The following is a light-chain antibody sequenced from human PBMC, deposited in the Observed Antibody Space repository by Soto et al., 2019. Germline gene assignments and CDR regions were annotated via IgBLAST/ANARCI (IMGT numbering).Light chain of an antibody. CDR1: QSISSN. V-gene: IGKV3-15*01. CDR3: QQYNNWPLYT. CDR2: GAS. Sequence: EIVMTQSPATLSVSPGERATLSCRGSQSISSNLAWYQQKPGQAPRLLIYGASTRATGIPARFSGSGSGTEFTLTISSLQSEDFAVYYCQQYNNWPLYTFGPGTKLEIK. J-gene: IGKJ2*01.